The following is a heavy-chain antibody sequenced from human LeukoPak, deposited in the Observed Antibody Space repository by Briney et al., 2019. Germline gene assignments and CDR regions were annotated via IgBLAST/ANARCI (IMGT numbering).Heavy chain of an antibody. CDR2: IYTSGST. J-gene: IGHJ4*02. CDR1: GGSISSGSYY. CDR3: ARYIRGGSNY. D-gene: IGHD1-14*01. Sequence: SETLSLTCTVSGGSISSGSYYWSWIRQPAGKGLEWIGRIYTSGSTNYNPSLKSRVTISVDTSKNQFSLKLSSVTAADTAVYYCARYIRGGSNYWGQGTLVTVSS. V-gene: IGHV4-61*02.